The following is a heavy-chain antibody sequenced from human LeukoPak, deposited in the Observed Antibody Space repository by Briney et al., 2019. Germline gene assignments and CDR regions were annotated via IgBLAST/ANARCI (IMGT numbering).Heavy chain of an antibody. J-gene: IGHJ4*02. CDR3: ARQSSLSGYLDY. CDR2: INHSGST. Sequence: SETLSLTCAVYGGSFSDYYWSWIRQPPGKGLEWIGEINHSGSTNYNPSLKSRVTISVDTSKNQFSLKLTSVTAADTAVYYCARQSSLSGYLDYWGQGTLVTVSS. D-gene: IGHD2-15*01. CDR1: GGSFSDYY. V-gene: IGHV4-34*01.